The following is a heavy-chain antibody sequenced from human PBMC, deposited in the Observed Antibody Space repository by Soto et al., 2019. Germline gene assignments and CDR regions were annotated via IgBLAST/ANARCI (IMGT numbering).Heavy chain of an antibody. CDR3: ARLESSSGYYYFDF. J-gene: IGHJ4*02. CDR1: GFTFSDHY. CDR2: SRNEVNSYTT. V-gene: IGHV3-72*01. Sequence: EVQLVESGGGLVQPGGSLRLSCAASGFTFSDHYMDWVRQAPGKGLQWVGRSRNEVNSYTTDYAAAVKGRFTITRDDSENSLYLQMNSLKTEDTAVYYWARLESSSGYYYFDFWGQGTLVTVSS. D-gene: IGHD6-25*01.